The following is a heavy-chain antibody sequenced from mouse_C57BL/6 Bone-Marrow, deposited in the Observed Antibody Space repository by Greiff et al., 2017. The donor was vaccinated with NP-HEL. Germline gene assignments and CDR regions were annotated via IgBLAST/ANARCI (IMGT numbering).Heavy chain of an antibody. V-gene: IGHV1-58*01. Sequence: VQLQQSGAELVRPGSSVKMSCKTSGYTFTSYGINWVKQRPGQGLEWIGYIYIGNGYTAYNEKFKGKATLTSDTSSSTAYMQLSSLTSEDSAIYFCARALYFDYWGQGTTLTVSS. CDR2: IYIGNGYT. CDR3: ARALYFDY. CDR1: GYTFTSYG. J-gene: IGHJ2*01.